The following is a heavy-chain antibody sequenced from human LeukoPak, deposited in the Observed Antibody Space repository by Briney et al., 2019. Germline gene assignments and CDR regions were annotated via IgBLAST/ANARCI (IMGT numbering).Heavy chain of an antibody. D-gene: IGHD3-3*01. CDR3: AREVGMGITIFGVVNDAFDI. CDR1: GFTFSDYY. V-gene: IGHV3-11*04. Sequence: GGSLRLSCAASGFTFSDYYMSWIRQVPGKGLEWVSYISSSGSTIYYADSVKGRFTISRDNAKNSLYLQMNSLRAEDTAVYYCAREVGMGITIFGVVNDAFDIWGQGTMVTVSS. J-gene: IGHJ3*02. CDR2: ISSSGSTI.